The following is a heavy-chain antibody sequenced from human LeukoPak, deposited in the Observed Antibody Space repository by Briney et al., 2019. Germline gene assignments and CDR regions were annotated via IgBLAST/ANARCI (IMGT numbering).Heavy chain of an antibody. J-gene: IGHJ3*02. CDR1: GFTFSDSY. Sequence: GGSLRLSCAASGFTFSDSYMSWIRQAPGKGLEWVSYISSSSTYTDYAGSVKGRFTISRDNAKNSLYLQMNSLRAEDTAVYYCARGGAPRAFDIWGQGTMVTVSS. V-gene: IGHV3-11*06. CDR3: ARGGAPRAFDI. CDR2: ISSSSTYT.